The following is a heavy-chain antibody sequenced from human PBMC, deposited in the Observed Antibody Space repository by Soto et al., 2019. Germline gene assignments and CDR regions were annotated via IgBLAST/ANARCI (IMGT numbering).Heavy chain of an antibody. D-gene: IGHD3-22*01. V-gene: IGHV1-24*01. CDR1: GYTLSELS. CDR2: FDPEAGKT. CDR3: ALAVDYSDSTSYYLDY. Sequence: ASVKVSCRVSGYTLSELSIQWVRQAPGEGLEWMGGFDPEAGKTVFRQNFQGRVTVTEDTSTDTAYMELSSLRSEDTAVYFCALAVDYSDSTSYYLDYWGQGTRVTVSS. J-gene: IGHJ4*02.